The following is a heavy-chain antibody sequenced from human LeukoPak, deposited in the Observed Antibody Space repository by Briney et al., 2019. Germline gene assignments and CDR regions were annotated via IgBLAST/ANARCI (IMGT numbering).Heavy chain of an antibody. J-gene: IGHJ4*02. CDR2: ISTSGYT. CDR3: ARVRYYGSGSYSDH. CDR1: GFTFGDYY. D-gene: IGHD3-10*01. V-gene: IGHV3-11*05. Sequence: GGSLRLSCAASGFTFGDYYMSWIRQAPGKRLECVSYISTSGYTYHADSVKGRFTISRDNAKNSQNLQMNSLGAEDTAVYYCARVRYYGSGSYSDHWGQGTLVTVSS.